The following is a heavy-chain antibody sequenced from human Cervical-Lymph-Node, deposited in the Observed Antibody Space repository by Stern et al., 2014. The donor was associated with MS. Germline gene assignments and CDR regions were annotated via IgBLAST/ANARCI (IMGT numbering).Heavy chain of an antibody. CDR3: ARGELKEGLVRGMDV. V-gene: IGHV1-69*01. Sequence: VQLVESGAEVKKPGSSVKVSCKASGGTFSSYAISWVRQAPGQGLEWMGRLIPIFGTANYAQKFQGRVMVTAAESTTTAYMELSSLRSEDTAVYYCARGELKEGLVRGMDVWGQGTTVTVSS. J-gene: IGHJ6*02. D-gene: IGHD1-26*01. CDR2: LIPIFGTA. CDR1: GGTFSSYA.